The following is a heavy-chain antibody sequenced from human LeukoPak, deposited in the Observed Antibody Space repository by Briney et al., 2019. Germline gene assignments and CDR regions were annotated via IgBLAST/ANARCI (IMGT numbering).Heavy chain of an antibody. CDR1: GFTFNSNS. CDR3: ARDRPPGY. J-gene: IGHJ4*02. V-gene: IGHV3-48*01. Sequence: GGSLRLSCAASGFTFNSNSVNWVPQAPGKGLEWVSYISSGSSTIYYADSVKGRFTISRDNPKNSLYLQMNSLRAEDTAVYYCARDRPPGYWGQGTLVTVSS. CDR2: ISSGSSTI.